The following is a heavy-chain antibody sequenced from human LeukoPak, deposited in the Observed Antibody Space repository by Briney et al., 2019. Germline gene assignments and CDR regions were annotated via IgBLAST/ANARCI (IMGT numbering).Heavy chain of an antibody. Sequence: ASVKVSCKASGYTFTGYYMHWVRQAPGQGLEWMGQINPNSGDTNYAQKFQGRVTMTRDTPITTAYMELSRLRSDDTAVYYCARGLGYCSGGNCYDWGQGTLVTVSS. CDR3: ARGLGYCSGGNCYD. CDR1: GYTFTGYY. D-gene: IGHD2-15*01. CDR2: INPNSGDT. J-gene: IGHJ4*02. V-gene: IGHV1-2*06.